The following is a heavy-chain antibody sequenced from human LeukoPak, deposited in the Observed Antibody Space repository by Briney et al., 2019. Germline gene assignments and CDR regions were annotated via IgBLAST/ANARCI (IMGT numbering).Heavy chain of an antibody. CDR3: ASGYSSSWYDGY. V-gene: IGHV3-21*01. CDR2: ISSSNSYI. J-gene: IGHJ4*02. Sequence: PGGSLRLSCAASGFTFSSYSMNWVRQAPGKGLEWVSSISSSNSYIYYADSVKGRFTISRDNAKNSLYLQMNSLRAEDTAVYYCASGYSSSWYDGYWGQGTLVTVSS. CDR1: GFTFSSYS. D-gene: IGHD6-13*01.